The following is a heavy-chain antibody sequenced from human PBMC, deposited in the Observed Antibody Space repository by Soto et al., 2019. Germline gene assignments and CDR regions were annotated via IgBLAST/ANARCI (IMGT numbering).Heavy chain of an antibody. Sequence: GGSMRLSCAASGFTFRNYGMHWVRQAPGKGLEWVAVIWHDGTNKYYADSVKGRFTISRDNSKNTLNLQMNSLRVEDTAVYICARDLAAAGTLDGRDVWGQGTTGIVS. CDR2: IWHDGTNK. J-gene: IGHJ6*02. D-gene: IGHD6-13*01. V-gene: IGHV3-33*01. CDR3: ARDLAAAGTLDGRDV. CDR1: GFTFRNYG.